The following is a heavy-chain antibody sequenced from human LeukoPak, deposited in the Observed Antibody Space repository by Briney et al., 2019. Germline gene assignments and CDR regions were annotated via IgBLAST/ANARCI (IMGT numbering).Heavy chain of an antibody. Sequence: GESLKISSKGSGYSFTSYWIGWGRQMPGKRLEWMGIIYPGDSDTRYSPSFPGQVTISADKSISTAYLQWSSLKASDTAMYYCARLGLNYDILTGYYKDYYYYMDVWGKGTTVTVSS. CDR2: IYPGDSDT. J-gene: IGHJ6*03. V-gene: IGHV5-51*01. D-gene: IGHD3-9*01. CDR1: GYSFTSYW. CDR3: ARLGLNYDILTGYYKDYYYYMDV.